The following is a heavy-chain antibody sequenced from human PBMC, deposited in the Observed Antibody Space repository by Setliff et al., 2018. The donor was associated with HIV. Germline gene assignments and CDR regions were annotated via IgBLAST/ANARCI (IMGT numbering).Heavy chain of an antibody. J-gene: IGHJ3*02. CDR2: MSGSTGDT. CDR3: AKDIGSMATIFDAFDI. CDR1: GFTFTNYG. Sequence: HPGGSLRLSCATSGFTFTNYGMSWIRQAPGKGLEWVATMSGSTGDTYYADSVKGRFTISRDNSKNTLFLQMKSLRAEDTALYYCAKDIGSMATIFDAFDIWGQGTMVT. V-gene: IGHV3-23*01. D-gene: IGHD5-12*01.